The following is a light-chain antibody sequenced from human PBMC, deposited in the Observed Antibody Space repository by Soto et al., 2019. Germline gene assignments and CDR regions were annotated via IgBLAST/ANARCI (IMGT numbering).Light chain of an antibody. Sequence: QSALAQPSSVSGSPGQSITISCTGTSTDVGGYNYVSWYQHHPGKGPKLIIYEVNNRPSGVSDRFSGSKSGNKASLTISNLEAEDESDYYCGSYTSTDTPFVFGTGTKVHRP. CDR3: GSYTSTDTPFV. CDR2: EVN. CDR1: STDVGGYNY. V-gene: IGLV2-14*01. J-gene: IGLJ1*01.